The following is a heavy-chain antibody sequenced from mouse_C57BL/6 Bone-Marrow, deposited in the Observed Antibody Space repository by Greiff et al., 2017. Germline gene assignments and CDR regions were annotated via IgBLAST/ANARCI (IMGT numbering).Heavy chain of an antibody. V-gene: IGHV1-61*01. Sequence: QVQLQQPGAELVRPGSSVKLSCKASGYTFTSYWMDWVKQRPGQGLEWIGNIYPSDSETHYNQKFKDKATLTVDKSSSTAYMQLSSLTSEGSAVYYRARGWYYFDYWGQGTTLPGSS. CDR1: GYTFTSYW. CDR3: ARGWYYFDY. CDR2: IYPSDSET. J-gene: IGHJ2*01.